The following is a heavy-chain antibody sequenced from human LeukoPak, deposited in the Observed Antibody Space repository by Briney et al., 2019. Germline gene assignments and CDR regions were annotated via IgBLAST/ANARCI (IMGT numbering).Heavy chain of an antibody. D-gene: IGHD5-24*01. CDR2: ISFSGANP. Sequence: GGSLRLSCAASGXTFSYSAMTWVRPAPGKGRDRVLLISFSGANPYYAHTGKGPFTNARTNCTDILFLQMNSLRAEDTAIYCCARDIQLSTWGLGTMATVSS. CDR3: ARDIQLST. V-gene: IGHV3-23*01. J-gene: IGHJ3*01. CDR1: GXTFSYSA.